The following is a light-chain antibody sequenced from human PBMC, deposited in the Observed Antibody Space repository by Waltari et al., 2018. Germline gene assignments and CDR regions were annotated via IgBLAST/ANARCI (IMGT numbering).Light chain of an antibody. CDR2: EVS. Sequence: QSALTQPASVSGSPGQSITISCTGTSSDVGGYNYVSWYQQHPGKAPKLRIYEVSNRPSGVSNRFSGSKSGNTASLTISGLQAEDEADYYCSSYTSSSTLAVFGGGTQLTVL. CDR1: SSDVGGYNY. CDR3: SSYTSSSTLAV. V-gene: IGLV2-14*01. J-gene: IGLJ7*01.